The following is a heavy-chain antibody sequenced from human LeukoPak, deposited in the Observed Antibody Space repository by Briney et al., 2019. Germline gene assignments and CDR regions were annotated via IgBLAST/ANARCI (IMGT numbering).Heavy chain of an antibody. CDR1: GFTFSSYA. J-gene: IGHJ6*02. CDR2: ISYDGSNK. Sequence: PGGSLRLSCAASGFTFSSYAMHWVRQAPGKGLEWVAVISYDGSNKYYADSVKGRFTISRDNSKNTLYLQMNSLRAEDTAVYYCARDLDYDFWSGYYPYYYYGMDVWGQGTTVTVSS. V-gene: IGHV3-30-3*01. D-gene: IGHD3-3*01. CDR3: ARDLDYDFWSGYYPYYYYGMDV.